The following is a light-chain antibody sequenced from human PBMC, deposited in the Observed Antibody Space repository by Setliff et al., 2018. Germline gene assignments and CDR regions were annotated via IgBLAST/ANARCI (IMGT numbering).Light chain of an antibody. CDR3: SSNADNNILL. CDR2: EVD. J-gene: IGLJ3*02. Sequence: ALAQPPSASGSPGQSVTISCTGTSSDVGYYKFVSWYQQHPGKAPKLIIYEVDKRPSGVPDRFSGSKSGNTASLTVSGLQADDEADYYCSSNADNNILLFGGGTKVTVL. CDR1: SSDVGYYKF. V-gene: IGLV2-8*01.